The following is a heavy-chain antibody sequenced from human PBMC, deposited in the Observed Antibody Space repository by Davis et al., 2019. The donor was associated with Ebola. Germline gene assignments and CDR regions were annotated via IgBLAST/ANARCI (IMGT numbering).Heavy chain of an antibody. CDR2: IYTSGST. CDR1: GGSISSYY. J-gene: IGHJ4*02. Sequence: MPSETLSLTCTVSGGSISSYYWSWIRQPAGKGLEWIGRIYTSGSTNYNPSLKSRVTMSVDTSKNQFSLKLSSVTAADTAVYYCARDIAMVPGVIGQYYFDYWGQGTLVTVSS. CDR3: ARDIAMVPGVIGQYYFDY. D-gene: IGHD3-10*01. V-gene: IGHV4-4*07.